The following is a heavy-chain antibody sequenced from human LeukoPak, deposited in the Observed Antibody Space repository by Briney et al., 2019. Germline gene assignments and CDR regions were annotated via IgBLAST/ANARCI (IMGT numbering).Heavy chain of an antibody. CDR1: GGSISSYY. Sequence: ETLSLTCTVSGGSISSYYWSWIRQPPGKGLEWIGYIYYSGSTNYNPSLKSRVTISVDTSKNQFSLKLSSVTAADTAVYYCARDGGDSSGSFDYWGQGTLVTVSS. D-gene: IGHD3-22*01. V-gene: IGHV4-59*01. CDR2: IYYSGST. CDR3: ARDGGDSSGSFDY. J-gene: IGHJ4*02.